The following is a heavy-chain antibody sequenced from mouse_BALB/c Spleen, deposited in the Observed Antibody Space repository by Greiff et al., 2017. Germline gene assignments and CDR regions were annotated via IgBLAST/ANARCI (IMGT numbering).Heavy chain of an antibody. J-gene: IGHJ2*01. CDR1: GFTFSSFG. Sequence: EVHLVESGGGLVQPGGSRKLSCAASGFTFSSFGMHWVRQAPEKGLEWVAYISSGSSTIYYADTVKGRFTISRDNPKNTLFLQMTSLRSEDTAMYYCARGGGYLYFDYWGQGTTLTVSS. CDR2: ISSGSSTI. CDR3: ARGGGYLYFDY. D-gene: IGHD2-2*01. V-gene: IGHV5-17*02.